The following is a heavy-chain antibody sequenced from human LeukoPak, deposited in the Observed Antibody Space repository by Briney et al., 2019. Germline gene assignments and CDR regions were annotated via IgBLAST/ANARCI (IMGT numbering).Heavy chain of an antibody. CDR2: IYSGGST. CDR3: ARVPITMIVVVITEAFDV. Sequence: SETLSLTCTVSGGSISTYYWSWIRQPPGKGLEWIGYIYSGGSTNYNPSLKSRVTISVDTSKNQFSLKLSSVTAADTAVYYCARVPITMIVVVITEAFDVWGQGTMVTVSS. J-gene: IGHJ3*01. V-gene: IGHV4-59*08. D-gene: IGHD3-22*01. CDR1: GGSISTYY.